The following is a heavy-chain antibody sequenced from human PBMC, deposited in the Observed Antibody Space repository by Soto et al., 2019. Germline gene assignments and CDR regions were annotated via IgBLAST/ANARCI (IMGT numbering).Heavy chain of an antibody. Sequence: GGSLRLSCAASGFTFSSYGMHWVRQAPGKGLEWVAVISYDGSNKYYADSVKGRFTISRDNSKNKLYLQMNSLRAEDTAVYYCAKEHPVSYWGQGTLVTVSS. V-gene: IGHV3-30*18. CDR3: AKEHPVSY. CDR2: ISYDGSNK. CDR1: GFTFSSYG. J-gene: IGHJ4*02.